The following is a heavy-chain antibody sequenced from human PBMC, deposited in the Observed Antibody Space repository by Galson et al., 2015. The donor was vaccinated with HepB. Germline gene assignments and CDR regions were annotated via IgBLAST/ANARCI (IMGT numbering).Heavy chain of an antibody. CDR3: ARAGYYGRSGYYYIDAFDI. CDR2: IDSSDRYI. Sequence: SLRLSCAASGFTFSTYKMNWVRQAPGKGLEWVSSIDSSDRYIYYADSVEGRFTISRDNAKNSLYLQMNSLRAEDTAVYYCARAGYYGRSGYYYIDAFDIWGQGTMVTVSS. J-gene: IGHJ3*02. V-gene: IGHV3-21*01. CDR1: GFTFSTYK. D-gene: IGHD3-22*01.